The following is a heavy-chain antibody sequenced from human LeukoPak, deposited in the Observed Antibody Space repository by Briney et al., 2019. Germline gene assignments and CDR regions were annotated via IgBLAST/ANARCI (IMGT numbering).Heavy chain of an antibody. Sequence: KPSETLSLTCTVSGGSISSSSYYWGWIRQPPGKGLEWIGSIYYSGSTYYNPSLKSRVTISVDTSKNQFSLKLSSVTAADTAVYYCARPSGSYQPDAFDIWGQGTMVTVSS. J-gene: IGHJ3*02. D-gene: IGHD1-26*01. CDR1: GGSISSSSYY. CDR2: IYYSGST. CDR3: ARPSGSYQPDAFDI. V-gene: IGHV4-39*01.